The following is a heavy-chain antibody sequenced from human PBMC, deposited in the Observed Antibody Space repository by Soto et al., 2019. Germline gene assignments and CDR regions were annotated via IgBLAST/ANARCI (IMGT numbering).Heavy chain of an antibody. CDR2: INPNSGGT. CDR1: GYTFPGYY. J-gene: IGHJ5*02. CDR3: ARDSSSWMGYNWFDP. D-gene: IGHD6-13*01. Sequence: ASVKVSCKASGYTFPGYYMHWVRQAPGQGLEWMGWINPNSGGTNYAQKFQGWVTMTRDTSISTAYMELSRLRSDDTAVYYCARDSSSWMGYNWFDPWGQGTLVTVSS. V-gene: IGHV1-2*04.